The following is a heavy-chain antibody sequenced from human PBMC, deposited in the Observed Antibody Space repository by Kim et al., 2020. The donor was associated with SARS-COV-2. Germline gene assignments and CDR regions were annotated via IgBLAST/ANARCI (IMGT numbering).Heavy chain of an antibody. Sequence: GGSLRLSCAASGFTFSGYGMHWVRQAPGKGLEWVAVIWHDGSRKYYADSLKGRFIISRDNSKNTIYAQMNYLRVEDTALYYCARESRDALDIWGQGTMVTVSS. CDR3: ARESRDALDI. CDR2: IWHDGSRK. J-gene: IGHJ3*02. CDR1: GFTFSGYG. V-gene: IGHV3-33*04.